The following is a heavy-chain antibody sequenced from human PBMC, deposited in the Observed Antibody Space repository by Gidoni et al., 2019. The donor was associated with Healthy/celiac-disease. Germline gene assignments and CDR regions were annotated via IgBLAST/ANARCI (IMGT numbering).Heavy chain of an antibody. J-gene: IGHJ6*02. CDR2: SSSSSSTI. Sequence: EVQLVESGGGLVQPGGSLRLSCAAYGVTFSSYSMNWVRQAPGKGLEWVSYSSSSSSTIYNADSGKGRFTISRDNAKNSLYLQMNSLRAEDTAVYYCARARPYYYDRGGDYYYYGMDVWGQGTTVTVSS. CDR3: ARARPYYYDRGGDYYYYGMDV. D-gene: IGHD3-22*01. CDR1: GVTFSSYS. V-gene: IGHV3-48*01.